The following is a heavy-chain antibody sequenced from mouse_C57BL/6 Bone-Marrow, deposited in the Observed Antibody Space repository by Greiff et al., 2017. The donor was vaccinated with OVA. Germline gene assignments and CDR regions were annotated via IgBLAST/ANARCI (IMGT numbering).Heavy chain of an antibody. CDR2: IRLKSDNYAT. CDR1: GFTFSNYW. D-gene: IGHD1-1*01. CDR3: TAYGSSCDWYFDV. Sequence: EVQGVAPGGGLVQPGGSMKLSCVASGFTFSNYWMNWVRQSPEKGLEWVAQIRLKSDNYATHSAVSVKGRFTISRDESKSSVYLQMNNIRAEDTGIYYCTAYGSSCDWYFDVWGTGTTVTVSS. V-gene: IGHV6-3*01. J-gene: IGHJ1*03.